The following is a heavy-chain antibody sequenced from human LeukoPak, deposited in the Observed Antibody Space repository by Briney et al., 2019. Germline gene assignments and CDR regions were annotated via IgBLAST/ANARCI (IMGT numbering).Heavy chain of an antibody. J-gene: IGHJ4*02. Sequence: SVKVSCKASGGTLSIYAISWVRQAPGQGLEWMGGIIPIFGTAKYAHKFQDRVKITADESKSTAYMVLRSLRSEDPAVYYCARIRGYSGYEHYWGQGTLVTVPS. V-gene: IGHV1-69*13. CDR2: IIPIFGTA. D-gene: IGHD5-12*01. CDR3: ARIRGYSGYEHY. CDR1: GGTLSIYA.